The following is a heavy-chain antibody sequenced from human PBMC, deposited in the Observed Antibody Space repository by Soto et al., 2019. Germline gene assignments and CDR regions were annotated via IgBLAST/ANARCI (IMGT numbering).Heavy chain of an antibody. CDR3: ARVTVEAAATADYYGLDL. J-gene: IGHJ6*02. CDR2: INTDGLS. Sequence: SETLSLTCSVSGVSITSYYWSWIRQSAGGGLEWMGRINTDGLSTYSPSFKSRLTMSLDTSKNQVSLRLISVTAADTAVYFCARVTVEAAATADYYGLDLWGQGTTVTVSS. CDR1: GVSITSYY. D-gene: IGHD2-15*01. V-gene: IGHV4-4*07.